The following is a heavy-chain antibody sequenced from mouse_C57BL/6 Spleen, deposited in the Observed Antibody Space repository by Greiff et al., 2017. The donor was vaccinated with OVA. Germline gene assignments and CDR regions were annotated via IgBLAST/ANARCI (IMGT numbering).Heavy chain of an antibody. J-gene: IGHJ4*01. CDR3: ARSAGSNYEAMDY. D-gene: IGHD2-5*01. Sequence: QVQLQQPGAELVKPGASVKLSCKASGYTFTSYWMQWVKQRPGQGLEWIGEIDPSDSYTNYNQKFKGKATLTIDTSSSSAYMQLSSLTSEDSAVDYCARSAGSNYEAMDYWGQGTSVTVSS. V-gene: IGHV1-50*01. CDR2: IDPSDSYT. CDR1: GYTFTSYW.